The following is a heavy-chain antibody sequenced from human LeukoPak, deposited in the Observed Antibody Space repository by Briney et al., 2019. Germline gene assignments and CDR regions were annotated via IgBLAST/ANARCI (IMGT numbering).Heavy chain of an antibody. Sequence: SETLSLTCTVSGGSISSYYWSWIRQPAGKGLEWIGRIYTSGSTNYNPSLKSRVTISVDKSKNQLSLKLSPVTAADTAVYYCARSTTSTATDYWGQGTLVTVSS. CDR1: GGSISSYY. V-gene: IGHV4-4*07. CDR2: IYTSGST. J-gene: IGHJ4*02. CDR3: ARSTTSTATDY. D-gene: IGHD1-14*01.